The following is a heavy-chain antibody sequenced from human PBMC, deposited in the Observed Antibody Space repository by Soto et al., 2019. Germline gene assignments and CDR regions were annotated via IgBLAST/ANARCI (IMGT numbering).Heavy chain of an antibody. Sequence: GASVKVSCKASGYTFTTYVMHWVRQAPGQRLEWMGWLNAGNDNTEYSQKLQGRVTITRDTSASTVYMELSSLSSEDTAVYYCARVGQNYYGMGVWG. V-gene: IGHV1-3*01. CDR1: GYTFTTYV. CDR3: ARVGQNYYGMGV. D-gene: IGHD3-3*01. CDR2: LNAGNDNT. J-gene: IGHJ6*02.